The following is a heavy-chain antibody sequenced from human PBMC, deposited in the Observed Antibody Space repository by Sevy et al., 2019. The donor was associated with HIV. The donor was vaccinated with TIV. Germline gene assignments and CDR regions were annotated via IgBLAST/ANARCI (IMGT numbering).Heavy chain of an antibody. D-gene: IGHD4-17*01. V-gene: IGHV3-48*03. Sequence: GGSLRLSCAASGFSFSSYEMNWVRQAPGKGLEWVSFITSSGSTKHYSDSVRGRFTISRDNANYSLSLQMNSLRAEDTAIYYCARDLPPSATTVAHFDYWGQGTLVTVSS. CDR3: ARDLPPSATTVAHFDY. CDR1: GFSFSSYE. J-gene: IGHJ4*02. CDR2: ITSSGSTK.